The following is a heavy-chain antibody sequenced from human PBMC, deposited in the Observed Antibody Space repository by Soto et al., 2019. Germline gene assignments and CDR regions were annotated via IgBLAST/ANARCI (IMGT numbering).Heavy chain of an antibody. CDR3: ARTLSYSSGWYENDY. CDR2: IYYSGST. J-gene: IGHJ4*02. CDR1: GGSISSYY. V-gene: IGHV4-59*08. D-gene: IGHD6-19*01. Sequence: SETLSLTCTVSGGSISSYYWSWIRQPPGKGLEWIGYIYYSGSTNYNPSLKSRVTISVDTSKNQFSLKLSSVTAADTAVYYCARTLSYSSGWYENDYWGQGTLVTVSS.